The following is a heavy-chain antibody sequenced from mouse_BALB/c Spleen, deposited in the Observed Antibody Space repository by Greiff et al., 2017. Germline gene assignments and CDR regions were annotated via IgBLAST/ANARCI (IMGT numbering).Heavy chain of an antibody. Sequence: EVKLVESGGGLVQPGGSRKLSCAASGFTFSSFGMHWVRQAPEKGLEWVAYISSGSSTIYYADTVKGRFTISRDNPKNTLFLQMTSLRSEDTAMYYCARSSYYGYYAMDYWGQGTSVTVSS. D-gene: IGHD1-1*01. CDR2: ISSGSSTI. J-gene: IGHJ4*01. CDR1: GFTFSSFG. CDR3: ARSSYYGYYAMDY. V-gene: IGHV5-17*02.